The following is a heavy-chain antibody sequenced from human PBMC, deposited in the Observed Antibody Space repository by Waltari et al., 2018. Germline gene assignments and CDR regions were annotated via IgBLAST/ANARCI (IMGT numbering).Heavy chain of an antibody. Sequence: QVHLVQSGAEVTKPGSSVKLSCRASGSTLSASGIAWVRQAPGLGLEWMGQINSAVEITTYEQKFQGRLTITADESTRTTYMELTSLTSEDTAIYYCARDRARAGAFFDIWGQGTVVTVSS. CDR2: INSAVEIT. D-gene: IGHD1-26*01. J-gene: IGHJ3*02. V-gene: IGHV1-69*04. CDR3: ARDRARAGAFFDI. CDR1: GSTLSASG.